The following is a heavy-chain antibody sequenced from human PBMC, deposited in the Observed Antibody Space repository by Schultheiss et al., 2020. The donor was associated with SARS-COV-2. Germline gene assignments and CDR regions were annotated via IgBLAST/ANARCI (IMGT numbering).Heavy chain of an antibody. V-gene: IGHV5-51*01. CDR3: ARHYERGGEHSGWFKF. CDR2: IYPGDSDT. J-gene: IGHJ5*01. D-gene: IGHD3-16*01. Sequence: GESLKISCKGSGYSFTSYWIGWVRQMPGKGLEWMGIIYPGDSDTRYSPSFQGQVTISADKSISTAFLQWTSLKASDTAMYYCARHYERGGEHSGWFKFWGRGTLVTVSS. CDR1: GYSFTSYW.